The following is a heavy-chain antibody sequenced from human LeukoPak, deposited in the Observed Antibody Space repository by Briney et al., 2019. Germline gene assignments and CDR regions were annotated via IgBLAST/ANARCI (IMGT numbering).Heavy chain of an antibody. CDR1: GFRLSDSW. CDR2: SKYDGSSS. Sequence: PGGSLRISCVASGFRLSDSWMHWVRQAPGKGLVWVSRSKYDGSSSSYADSVKGRFTISRDNAKNTLYLEMNSLRVEDTAVYYCARDWAYYDSRTWYGMDVWGQGTTVTVSS. D-gene: IGHD3-22*01. CDR3: ARDWAYYDSRTWYGMDV. V-gene: IGHV3-74*01. J-gene: IGHJ6*02.